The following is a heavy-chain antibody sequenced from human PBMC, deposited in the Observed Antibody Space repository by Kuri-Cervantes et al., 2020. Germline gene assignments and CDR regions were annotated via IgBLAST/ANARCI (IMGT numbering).Heavy chain of an antibody. Sequence: GGSLRVCCAASGFTFSCYGIIWVRRAPGKGLEWVSSISTSGNNTYYADSVKGRFTISRDNSKNSLYLQMNSLRTEDTALYYCAKDSGWYADYYYYGMDVWGQGSTVTVSS. CDR1: GFTFSCYG. J-gene: IGHJ6*02. CDR3: AKDSGWYADYYYYGMDV. D-gene: IGHD6-19*01. CDR2: ISTSGNNT. V-gene: IGHV3-21*04.